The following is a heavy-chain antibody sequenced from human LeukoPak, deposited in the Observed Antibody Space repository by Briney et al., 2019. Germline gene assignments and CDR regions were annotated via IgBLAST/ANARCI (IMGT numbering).Heavy chain of an antibody. CDR3: ARVAGTLRRAFDI. Sequence: ASVKVSCKASGCTFTSYAISWVRQAPGQGLEWMGWINPNSGGTNYAQKFQGRATMTRDTSISTAYMELSRLRSDDTAVYYCARVAGTLRRAFDIWGQGTMVTVSS. D-gene: IGHD6-19*01. CDR2: INPNSGGT. V-gene: IGHV1-2*02. J-gene: IGHJ3*02. CDR1: GCTFTSYA.